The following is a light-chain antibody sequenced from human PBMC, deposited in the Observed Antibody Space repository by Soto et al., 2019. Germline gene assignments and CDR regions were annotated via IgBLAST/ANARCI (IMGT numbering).Light chain of an antibody. CDR2: EVS. Sequence: QSALTQPSSLSGSPGQSITISFTGTSSDVGGYNYVSWYQQHPGKAPKLMIYEVSNRPSGVSNRFSGSKSGNTASLTISGLQAEDEADYYCSSYTSSSTYVFGTGTKVTVL. J-gene: IGLJ1*01. V-gene: IGLV2-14*01. CDR1: SSDVGGYNY. CDR3: SSYTSSSTYV.